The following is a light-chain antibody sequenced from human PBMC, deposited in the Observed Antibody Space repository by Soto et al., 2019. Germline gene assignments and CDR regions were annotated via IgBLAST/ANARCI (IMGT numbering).Light chain of an antibody. Sequence: DIQLTQSPSSVSASVGDRVTITCRASQAISGWLAWYQHKPGKAPKLLIYAAYSLQSGVPSRFSGSGSGTDFTLPLSSLQPKDFATYYCQQAGSFGGGTTVEIK. J-gene: IGKJ4*01. V-gene: IGKV1-12*01. CDR2: AAY. CDR1: QAISGW. CDR3: QQAGS.